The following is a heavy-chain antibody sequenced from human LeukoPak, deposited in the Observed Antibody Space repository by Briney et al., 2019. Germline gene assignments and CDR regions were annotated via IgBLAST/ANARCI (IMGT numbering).Heavy chain of an antibody. CDR2: IYPGDSDT. CDR1: GYTFSSYW. Sequence: GESLKISCKGSGYTFSSYWIAWVRQMPEKGLEWMGIIYPGDSDTRYSPSFQGQVTISADKSISTAYLQWSSLKASDTAMYYCARHSDRGYSSADYWGQGTLVTVSS. V-gene: IGHV5-51*01. J-gene: IGHJ4*02. CDR3: ARHSDRGYSSADY. D-gene: IGHD5-18*01.